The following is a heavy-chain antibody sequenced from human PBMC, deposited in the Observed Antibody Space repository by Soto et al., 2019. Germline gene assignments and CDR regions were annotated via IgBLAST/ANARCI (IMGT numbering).Heavy chain of an antibody. J-gene: IGHJ6*02. V-gene: IGHV1-69*12. CDR2: IIPIFGTA. Sequence: QVQLVQSGAEVKKPGSSVKVSCKASGGTFSSYAISWVRQAPGQGLEWMGGIIPIFGTADYAQKFQGRVTSTADESTSTAYMALSSLRSEDTAVYYCARHLGGNHYYYGMDVWGQGTTVTVSS. D-gene: IGHD3-16*01. CDR1: GGTFSSYA. CDR3: ARHLGGNHYYYGMDV.